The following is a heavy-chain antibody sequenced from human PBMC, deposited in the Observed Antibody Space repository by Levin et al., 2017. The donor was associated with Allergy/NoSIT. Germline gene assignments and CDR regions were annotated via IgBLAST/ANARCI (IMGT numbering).Heavy chain of an antibody. J-gene: IGHJ3*02. CDR3: NALGIGSSTMGVGPSAFDI. D-gene: IGHD5/OR15-5a*01. CDR1: GFTFGDYA. V-gene: IGHV3-49*03. CDR2: IRSKAYGGTT. Sequence: GGSLRLSCTASGFTFGDYAMSWFRQAPGKGLEWVGFIRSKAYGGTTEYAAPVKGRFTISRDDSKSIAYLQMNSLKTDETAVYYCNALGIGSSTMGVGPSAFDIWGQGTMVTVSS.